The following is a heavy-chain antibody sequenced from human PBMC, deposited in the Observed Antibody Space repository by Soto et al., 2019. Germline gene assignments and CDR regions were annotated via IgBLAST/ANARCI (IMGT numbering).Heavy chain of an antibody. J-gene: IGHJ4*02. CDR2: ISGSGGST. CDR3: AKMEGHLGEPIWSADC. V-gene: IGHV3-23*01. Sequence: GGSLRLSCAASGFIFSSYAMSWVRQAPGKGLEWVSAISGSGGSTYYADSVKGRFSISRDNSKNTLYLQMNSLRVEDTAVYYCAKMEGHLGEPIWSADCWGQGTLVTVSS. CDR1: GFIFSSYA. D-gene: IGHD3-16*01.